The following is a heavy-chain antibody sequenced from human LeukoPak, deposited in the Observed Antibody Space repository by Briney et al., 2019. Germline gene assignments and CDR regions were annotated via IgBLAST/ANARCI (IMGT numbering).Heavy chain of an antibody. J-gene: IGHJ3*02. D-gene: IGHD1-26*01. V-gene: IGHV3-7*01. CDR2: IKQDGSEK. Sequence: PGGSLRLSCAASGFTFSSYWMSWVRQAPGKGLEWVANIKQDGSEKYYVDSVKGRFTISRDNAKNSLYLQMNSLRAEDTAVYYCARLGYSGSYYLSAFDIWGQGTMVTVSS. CDR1: GFTFSSYW. CDR3: ARLGYSGSYYLSAFDI.